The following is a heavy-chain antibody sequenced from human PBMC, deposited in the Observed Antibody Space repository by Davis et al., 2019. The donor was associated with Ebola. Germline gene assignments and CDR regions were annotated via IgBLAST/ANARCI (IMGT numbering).Heavy chain of an antibody. V-gene: IGHV3-53*01. J-gene: IGHJ4*02. CDR1: DFTVSRNY. Sequence: GESLKISCAASDFTVSRNYMSWVRQAPGKGLEWVSGIHSGGSTYYADSVKGRFTISRDNSKNTVYLQMNSLRAEDTAVYYCARADPLSFDYWGQGTLVTVSS. CDR2: IHSGGST. CDR3: ARADPLSFDY.